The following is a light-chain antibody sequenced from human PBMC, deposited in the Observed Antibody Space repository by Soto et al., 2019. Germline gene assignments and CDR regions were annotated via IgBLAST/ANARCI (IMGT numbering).Light chain of an antibody. J-gene: IGLJ1*01. CDR1: SSDLGGYNF. CDR3: SSYTSSTPYV. Sequence: QSVLTQPASVSGSPGQSITISCTGTSSDLGGYNFVSWYQHHPGKAPKLMIYQVSNRPSGVSNRFSGSKSGNTASLTISGLQVEDGADYYCSSYTSSTPYVFGPGTKVPVL. V-gene: IGLV2-14*01. CDR2: QVS.